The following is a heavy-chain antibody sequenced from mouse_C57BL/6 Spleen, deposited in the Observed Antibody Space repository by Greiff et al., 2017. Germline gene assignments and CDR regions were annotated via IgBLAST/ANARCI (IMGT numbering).Heavy chain of an antibody. CDR3: ARRLELRYFDV. V-gene: IGHV5-6*02. CDR2: ISSGGSYT. CDR1: GFSFSSYG. D-gene: IGHD1-1*01. Sequence: EVKLLESGGDLVKPGGSVKLSCTASGFSFSSYGMSWARQTPDKRLEWVANISSGGSYTYYPDSVKGRFTISRDNAKNTLYLQMSSLKSEDTAMYYCARRLELRYFDVWGTGTTVTVSS. J-gene: IGHJ1*03.